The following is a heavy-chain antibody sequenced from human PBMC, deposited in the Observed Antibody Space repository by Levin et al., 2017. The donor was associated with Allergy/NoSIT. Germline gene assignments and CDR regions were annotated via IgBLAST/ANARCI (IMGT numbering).Heavy chain of an antibody. Sequence: HSQTLSLTCTVSGASISSGNFYWGWIRQPPGKGLEWIGSLYSSGDTYYNPSLKSRVTMSVDTSKNQFSLNLSSVAAADTAVYYCARLSYYGWGSYRGAYYYFDSWGQGALVTVSS. CDR2: LYSSGDT. V-gene: IGHV4-39*01. CDR1: GASISSGNFY. CDR3: ARLSYYGWGSYRGAYYYFDS. D-gene: IGHD3-10*01. J-gene: IGHJ4*02.